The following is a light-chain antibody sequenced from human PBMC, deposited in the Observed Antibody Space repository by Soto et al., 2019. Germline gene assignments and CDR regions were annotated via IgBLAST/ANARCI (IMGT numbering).Light chain of an antibody. Sequence: QSVLTQPASVSGSPGQSITISCGGTSSDVGAYIYVSWYQQFPGKAPKLIIYEVNNRPSGVSNRFSGSKSGTTASLTISGLQPEDEADYYCSAYSDIDTKVFGTGTKVTVL. V-gene: IGLV2-14*03. J-gene: IGLJ1*01. CDR3: SAYSDIDTKV. CDR2: EVN. CDR1: SSDVGAYIY.